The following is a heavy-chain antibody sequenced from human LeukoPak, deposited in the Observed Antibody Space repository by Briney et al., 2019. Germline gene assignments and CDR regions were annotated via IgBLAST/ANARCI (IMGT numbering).Heavy chain of an antibody. CDR2: IYTSGST. V-gene: IGHV4-4*07. J-gene: IGHJ6*03. CDR1: GGSISSYY. Sequence: PSETLSLTCTDSGGSISSYYWSWIRQPAGKGLEWIGRIYTSGSTNYNPSLKSRVTISVDMSKNQFSLKLSSVTAADTAVYYCARETSQKGAHYMDVWGKGTTVTISS. D-gene: IGHD3-16*01. CDR3: ARETSQKGAHYMDV.